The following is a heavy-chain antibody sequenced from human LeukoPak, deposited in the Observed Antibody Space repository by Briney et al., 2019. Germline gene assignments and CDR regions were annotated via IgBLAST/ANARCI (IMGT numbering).Heavy chain of an antibody. CDR1: GYTFTSYA. Sequence: ASVKVSCKASGYTFTSYAMNWVRQAPGQGLEWMGWINTNTGNPTYAQGFTGRFVFSLDTSVSTAYLQISSLKAEDTAVYYCARDHNWNYHRQAFDIWGQGTMVTVSS. CDR3: ARDHNWNYHRQAFDI. D-gene: IGHD1-7*01. J-gene: IGHJ3*02. V-gene: IGHV7-4-1*02. CDR2: INTNTGNP.